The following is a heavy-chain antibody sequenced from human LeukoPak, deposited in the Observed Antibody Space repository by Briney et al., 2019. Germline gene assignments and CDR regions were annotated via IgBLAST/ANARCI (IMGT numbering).Heavy chain of an antibody. CDR3: ARVVVAATGQLLYYYYYGMDV. V-gene: IGHV4-4*02. J-gene: IGHJ6*02. D-gene: IGHD2-15*01. Sequence: SGTLSLTCAVSGGSISSSNWWSWVRQPPGKGLEWIGEIYHSGSTNYNPSLKSRVTISVDKSKNQFSLKLSSVTAADTAVYYCARVVVAATGQLLYYYYYGMDVWGQGTTVTVSS. CDR1: GGSISSSNW. CDR2: IYHSGST.